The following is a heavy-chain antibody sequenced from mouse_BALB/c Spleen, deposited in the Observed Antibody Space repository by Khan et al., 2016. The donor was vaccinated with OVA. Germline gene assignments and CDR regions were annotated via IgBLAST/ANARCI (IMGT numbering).Heavy chain of an antibody. CDR3: ARRNYFGYTFAY. D-gene: IGHD1-2*01. Sequence: QVRLQQSGAELARPGASVKLSCKASGYTFTDYYINWVKLRTGQGLEWIGEISPGSGDTYYNERFKGKATLTADKSSSTAYMQRSSLTSEASAVYCWARRNYFGYTFAYWGQGTLVTVSA. V-gene: IGHV1-77*01. CDR2: ISPGSGDT. CDR1: GYTFTDYY. J-gene: IGHJ3*01.